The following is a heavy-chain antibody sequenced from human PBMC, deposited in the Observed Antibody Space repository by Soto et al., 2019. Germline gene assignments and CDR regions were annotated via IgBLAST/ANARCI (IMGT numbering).Heavy chain of an antibody. CDR1: GGTVSSYT. Sequence: QVQLVQSGAEVKKPGSSVKVSCKASGGTVSSYTISWVRQAPGQGLEWMGRIIPILGIANYAQKFQGRVTXXXXXXXXXXXXXXXXXXXXXXXXXYCARGVXXIVATXPAFDYWGQGTLVTVSX. D-gene: IGHD5-12*01. CDR3: ARGVXXIVATXPAFDY. J-gene: IGHJ4*02. CDR2: IIPILGIA. V-gene: IGHV1-69*02.